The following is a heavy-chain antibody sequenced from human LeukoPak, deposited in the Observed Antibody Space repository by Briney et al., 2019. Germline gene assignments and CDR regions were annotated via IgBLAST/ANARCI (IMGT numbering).Heavy chain of an antibody. V-gene: IGHV3-21*01. J-gene: IGHJ4*02. CDR2: ISSSSYI. Sequence: GGSLRLSCAASGFTFSSYSMNWVRQAPGKGLEWVSSISSSSYIYYADSVKGRFTISRDNAKNSLYLQMNSLRAEDTAVYYCARDPDYYDSSGSFDYWGQGTLVTVSS. CDR3: ARDPDYYDSSGSFDY. CDR1: GFTFSSYS. D-gene: IGHD3-22*01.